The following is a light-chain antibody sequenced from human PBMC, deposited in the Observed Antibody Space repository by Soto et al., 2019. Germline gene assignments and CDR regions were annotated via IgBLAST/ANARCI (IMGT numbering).Light chain of an antibody. V-gene: IGLV1-47*02. Sequence: QSVLPQPPSASGTPGQRVTIPCSGSSSNIGSNYVYWYQQLPGTAPKLLIYSNNQRPSGVPDRFSGSKSGTSASLAISGLRSEDEADYYCAAWDDSLSGYVFGTGTKVTVL. CDR2: SNN. J-gene: IGLJ1*01. CDR1: SSNIGSNY. CDR3: AAWDDSLSGYV.